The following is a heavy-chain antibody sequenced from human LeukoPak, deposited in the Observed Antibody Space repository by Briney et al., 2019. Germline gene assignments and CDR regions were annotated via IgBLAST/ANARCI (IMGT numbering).Heavy chain of an antibody. Sequence: GGSLRLSCAASGFTFSSYGMYWVRQAPGKGLEWVAVIWYDGSENYYADSVKGRFTISRDNSKNTLYLQMNSLTAEDTAVYYCARDFGSGSYYNVAFDYWGQGTLVTVSS. CDR2: IWYDGSEN. D-gene: IGHD3-10*01. CDR1: GFTFSSYG. V-gene: IGHV3-33*08. CDR3: ARDFGSGSYYNVAFDY. J-gene: IGHJ4*02.